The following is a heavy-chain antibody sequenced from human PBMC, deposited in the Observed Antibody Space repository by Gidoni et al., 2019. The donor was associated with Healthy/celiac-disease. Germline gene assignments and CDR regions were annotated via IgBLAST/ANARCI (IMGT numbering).Heavy chain of an antibody. Sequence: QITLKESGPTLVKPTQTLTLTCPFSGFSPSTSAVGVGWIRQPPGKALEWLALIYWDDDKRYSPSLKSRLTITKDTSKNQVVLTMTNMDPVDTATYYCAHSPGFPPPDIVVVPAATYFDYWGQGTLVTVSS. CDR2: IYWDDDK. CDR3: AHSPGFPPPDIVVVPAATYFDY. V-gene: IGHV2-5*02. J-gene: IGHJ4*02. D-gene: IGHD2-2*01. CDR1: GFSPSTSAVG.